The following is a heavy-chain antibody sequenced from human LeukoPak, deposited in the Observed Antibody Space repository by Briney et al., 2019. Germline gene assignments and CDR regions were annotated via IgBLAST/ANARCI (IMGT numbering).Heavy chain of an antibody. J-gene: IGHJ4*02. Sequence: QPGGSLRLSCVASGFTFSSYWIHWVRQAPGKGLVWVSRINSDGGSTDYADSVKGRFTISRDNAKNTLYLQMNSLRAEDTAVYYCARDSDYCSGGSCYLDYWGQGTLVTVSS. CDR1: GFTFSSYW. D-gene: IGHD2-15*01. CDR2: INSDGGST. V-gene: IGHV3-74*01. CDR3: ARDSDYCSGGSCYLDY.